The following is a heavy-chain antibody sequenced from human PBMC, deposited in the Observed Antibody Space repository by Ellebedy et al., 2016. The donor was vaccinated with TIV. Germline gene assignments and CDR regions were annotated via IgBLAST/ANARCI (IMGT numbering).Heavy chain of an antibody. Sequence: GESLKISCAASGFTLSGHWMHWVRKAPGKGLVWVSRSNGDGTTISYVDSVEGRFTISRDNAKNMVYLQMNSLRVDDTAVYYCTRNADIPASFDYWGQGALVTVSS. D-gene: IGHD5-12*01. J-gene: IGHJ4*02. CDR1: GFTLSGHW. CDR2: SNGDGTTI. CDR3: TRNADIPASFDY. V-gene: IGHV3-74*01.